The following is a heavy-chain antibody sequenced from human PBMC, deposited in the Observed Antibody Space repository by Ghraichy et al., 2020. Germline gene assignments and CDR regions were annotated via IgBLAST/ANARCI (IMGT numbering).Heavy chain of an antibody. CDR2: ISYDGSNK. V-gene: IGHV3-30-3*01. J-gene: IGHJ2*01. Sequence: GGSLRLSCAASGFTFSSYAMHWVRQAPGKGLEWVAVISYDGSNKYYADSVKGRFTISRDNSKNTLYLQMNSLRAEDTAVYYCARRPGSLYWYFDLWGRGTLVTVSS. CDR1: GFTFSSYA. CDR3: ARRPGSLYWYFDL. D-gene: IGHD3-10*01.